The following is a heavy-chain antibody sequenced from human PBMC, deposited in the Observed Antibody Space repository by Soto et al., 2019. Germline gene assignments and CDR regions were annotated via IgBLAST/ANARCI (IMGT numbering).Heavy chain of an antibody. V-gene: IGHV4-31*03. CDR3: ARGGQYDSSGYFP. CDR2: IYYSGST. CDR1: SGSISSGGYY. J-gene: IGHJ3*01. Sequence: XSETLSLTCTVSSGSISSGGYYWSWIRQHPGKGLEWIGYIYYSGSTYYNPSLKSRVTISVDTSKNQFSLKLSSVTDADTAVYYCARGGQYDSSGYFPWGQGTMLTVSS. D-gene: IGHD3-22*01.